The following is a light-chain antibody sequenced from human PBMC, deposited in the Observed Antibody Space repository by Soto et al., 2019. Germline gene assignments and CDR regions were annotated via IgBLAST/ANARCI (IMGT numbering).Light chain of an antibody. CDR2: AAS. CDR1: QGIKND. J-gene: IGKJ1*01. CDR3: LQDYNSPLT. Sequence: AIQMTQSPSSLSASVGDRVTITCRASQGIKNDLGWYQQKPGKAPKLLIYAASSLQSGVPSRFSGSGSGTDFTLTISSLQPDDFATYYCLQDYNSPLTLGQGTKVEIK. V-gene: IGKV1-6*01.